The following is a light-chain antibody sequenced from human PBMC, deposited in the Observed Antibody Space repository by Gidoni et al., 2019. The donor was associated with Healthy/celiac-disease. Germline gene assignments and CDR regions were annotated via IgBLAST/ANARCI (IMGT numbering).Light chain of an antibody. Sequence: DIQLTQSPSSLSASVGDRVTITCQPNRDISNYLNWYQQKPGKAPKLLIYDASNLETGVPSRFSGSGSGTDFTFTISSLQPEDIATYYCQQYGNLSITFGQGTQLEIK. V-gene: IGKV1-33*01. CDR3: QQYGNLSIT. J-gene: IGKJ5*01. CDR2: DAS. CDR1: RDISNY.